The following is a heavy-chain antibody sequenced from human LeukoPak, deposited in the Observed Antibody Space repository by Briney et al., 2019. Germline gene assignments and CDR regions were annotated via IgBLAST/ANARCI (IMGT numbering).Heavy chain of an antibody. J-gene: IGHJ4*02. V-gene: IGHV3-23*01. D-gene: IGHD3-3*01. Sequence: GGSLRLSCAASGFTFSSCGMTWVRQAPGKGLEWVSTITASGDVTTYADSVKGRFTVSRDNSKNTLYLEMNSLRAEDTAVYYCARGRSGLDYWGQGTLVTVSS. CDR2: ITASGDVT. CDR1: GFTFSSCG. CDR3: ARGRSGLDY.